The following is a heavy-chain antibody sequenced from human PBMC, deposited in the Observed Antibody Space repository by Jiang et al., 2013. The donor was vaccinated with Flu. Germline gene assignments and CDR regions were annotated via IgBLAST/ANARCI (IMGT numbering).Heavy chain of an antibody. J-gene: IGHJ4*02. CDR1: FSTSAA. D-gene: IGHD7-27*01. Sequence: FSTSAAWNWIRQSPSRGLEWLGRTYFRSKWYNDYALSVKSRITINPDTSKNQFSLQLNSVTPEDTAVYFCARDTGDFDYWGQGTLVTVSS. CDR3: ARDTGDFDY. CDR2: TYFRSKWYN. V-gene: IGHV6-1*01.